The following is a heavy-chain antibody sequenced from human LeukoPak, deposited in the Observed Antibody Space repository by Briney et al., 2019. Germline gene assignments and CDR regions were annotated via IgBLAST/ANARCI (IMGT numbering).Heavy chain of an antibody. V-gene: IGHV3-30*03. CDR3: ARGRPREDSSSWYRTPIYNWFDP. D-gene: IGHD6-13*01. J-gene: IGHJ5*02. CDR1: GFTFSSYG. CDR2: ISYDGSNK. Sequence: GRSLRLSCAASGFTFSSYGMHWVRQAPGKGLEWVAVISYDGSNKYYADSVKGRFTISRDNSKNTLYLQMNSLRAEDTAVYYCARGRPREDSSSWYRTPIYNWFDPWGQGTLVTVSS.